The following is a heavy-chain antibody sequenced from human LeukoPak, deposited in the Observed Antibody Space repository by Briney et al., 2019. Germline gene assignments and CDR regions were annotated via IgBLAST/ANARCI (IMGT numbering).Heavy chain of an antibody. V-gene: IGHV3-7*03. J-gene: IGHJ4*02. CDR3: ARDQYDTWSRRGNFDS. CDR2: IKLDGSEK. D-gene: IGHD3/OR15-3a*01. CDR1: GFSFGKYW. Sequence: GGSLRLSCVASGFSFGKYWMSWVRQAPGKGLEWVANIKLDGSEKNYVDSVKGRFTISRDNTKSSLYLQMNSLRAEDTAVFYCARDQYDTWSRRGNFDSWGQRTLVIVSS.